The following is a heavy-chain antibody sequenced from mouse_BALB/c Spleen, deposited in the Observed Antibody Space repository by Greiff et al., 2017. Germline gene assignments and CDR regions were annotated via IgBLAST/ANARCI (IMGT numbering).Heavy chain of an antibody. CDR1: GYSFTSYYA. CDR3: AGDYYGPAY. J-gene: IGHJ3*01. CDR2: ISYSGST. V-gene: IGHV3-2*02. D-gene: IGHD1-2*01. Sequence: DVKLQESGPGLVKPSQSLSLTCTVTGYSFTSYYAWNWIRQFPGNKLGWMGYISYSGSTSYNPSLKSRISITRDTSKNQFFLQLNSVTTEDTATYYCAGDYYGPAYWGQGTLVTVSA.